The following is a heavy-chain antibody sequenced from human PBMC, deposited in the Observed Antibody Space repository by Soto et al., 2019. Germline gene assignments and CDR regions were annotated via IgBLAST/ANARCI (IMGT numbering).Heavy chain of an antibody. J-gene: IGHJ4*02. V-gene: IGHV5-51*01. Sequence: GESLKISCKDSEYSFVNYWVGWVRHMPGKGLEWMGIIYPGDSETRYSPSFEGQVTISADTSIGTAYLQWRSLKAADTAIYYCASQVRFMAAAFNWGQGTLVTVSS. CDR1: EYSFVNYW. CDR3: ASQVRFMAAAFN. CDR2: IYPGDSET. D-gene: IGHD6-13*01.